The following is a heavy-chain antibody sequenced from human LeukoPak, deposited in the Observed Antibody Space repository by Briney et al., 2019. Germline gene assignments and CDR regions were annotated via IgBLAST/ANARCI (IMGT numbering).Heavy chain of an antibody. CDR2: ISAYNGNT. CDR3: ARDIVATRLGVGFDP. Sequence: GASVKVSCKASGYTFTSYGISWVRQAPGQGLEWMGWISAYNGNTNYAQKLQGRVTMTTDTSTSTAYMELRSLRSDDTAVYYCARDIVATRLGVGFDPWGQGTLVTVSS. CDR1: GYTFTSYG. V-gene: IGHV1-18*01. D-gene: IGHD5-12*01. J-gene: IGHJ5*02.